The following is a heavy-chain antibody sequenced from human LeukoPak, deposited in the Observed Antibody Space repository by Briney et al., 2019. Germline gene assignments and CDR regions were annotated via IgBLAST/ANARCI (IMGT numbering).Heavy chain of an antibody. CDR2: IYYSGNT. V-gene: IGHV4-59*01. J-gene: IGHJ4*02. CDR1: GGSISSYY. Sequence: SETLSLTCTVSGGSISSYYWSWIRQPPGKALEWIGYIYYSGNTNYNPSLKSRVTISVDTSKNQFSLKLSSVTAADTAVYYCARDRLSSGWYDYWGQGTLVTVSS. D-gene: IGHD6-19*01. CDR3: ARDRLSSGWYDY.